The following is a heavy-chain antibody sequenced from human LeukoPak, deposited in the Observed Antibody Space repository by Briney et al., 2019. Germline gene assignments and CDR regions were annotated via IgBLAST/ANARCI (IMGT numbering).Heavy chain of an antibody. D-gene: IGHD6-19*01. V-gene: IGHV4-34*01. J-gene: IGHJ6*03. CDR2: INHSGTT. CDR1: GASFSGYD. Sequence: SETLSLTCAVFGASFSGYDWTWIRQPPGKGLEWIGEINHSGTTNYHPSLKSRLTISVDTSKSQFSLKLSSVTAADTAVYYCARSLQWLVEDHYQYYMDVWDKGTTVTVSS. CDR3: ARSLQWLVEDHYQYYMDV.